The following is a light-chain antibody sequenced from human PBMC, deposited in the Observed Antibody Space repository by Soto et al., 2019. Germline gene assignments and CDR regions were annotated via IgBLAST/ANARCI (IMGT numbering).Light chain of an antibody. V-gene: IGKV1-39*01. CDR1: ERIMTF. CDR2: TTS. Sequence: DIQMTQSPSALSATVGDRVTITCRASERIMTFLNWYQQKPGKAPKLLIYTTSNLQSGVPSRFSGSGSGTDFTLTISSLQPEDSATYYCQQSYSTWSFGQGTKVAIK. CDR3: QQSYSTWS. J-gene: IGKJ1*01.